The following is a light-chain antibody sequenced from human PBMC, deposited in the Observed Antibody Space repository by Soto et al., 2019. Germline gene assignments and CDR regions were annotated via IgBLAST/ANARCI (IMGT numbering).Light chain of an antibody. CDR3: MQGTNWPPT. CDR2: KVF. J-gene: IGKJ2*01. V-gene: IGKV2-30*01. CDR1: ESLLYSDGKTY. Sequence: DVVMSQSPLSLSVTPGQPASISCRSSESLLYSDGKTYLSWFQQRPGQSPRRLIYKVFDRDPGVPDRFSGSGSGADFTLKISRVEAEDVGIYYCMQGTNWPPTFGQGTKVDIK.